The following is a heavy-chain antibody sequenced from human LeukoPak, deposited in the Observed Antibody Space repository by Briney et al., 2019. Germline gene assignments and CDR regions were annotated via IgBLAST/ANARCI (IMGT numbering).Heavy chain of an antibody. V-gene: IGHV1-2*02. CDR2: INPNSGGT. CDR3: ARDQGWVAGPIDY. CDR1: GYTFTGYY. D-gene: IGHD6-19*01. Sequence: GESLKISCKASGYTFTGYYMHWVRQAPGQGLEWMGWINPNSGGTNYAQKFQGRVTMTRDTSISTAYMELSRLRSDDTAVYYCARDQGWVAGPIDYWGQGTLVTVSS. J-gene: IGHJ4*02.